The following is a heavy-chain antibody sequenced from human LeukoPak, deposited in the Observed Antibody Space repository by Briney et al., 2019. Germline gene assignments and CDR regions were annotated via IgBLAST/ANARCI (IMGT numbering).Heavy chain of an antibody. D-gene: IGHD3-3*01. CDR3: ARDPYYDFWSGYYDGMAFDI. CDR2: ISSSSSYI. V-gene: IGHV3-21*01. J-gene: IGHJ3*02. CDR1: GFTFSSYS. Sequence: PGGSLRLSCAASGFTFSSYSMNWVRQAPGKGLEWVSSISSSSSYIYYADSVKGRFTISRDNAKNSLYLQMNSLRAEDTAVYYCARDPYYDFWSGYYDGMAFDIWGQGTMVTVSS.